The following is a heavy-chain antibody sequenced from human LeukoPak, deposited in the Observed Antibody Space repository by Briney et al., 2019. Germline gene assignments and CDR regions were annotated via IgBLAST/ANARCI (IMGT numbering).Heavy chain of an antibody. J-gene: IGHJ4*02. CDR1: GFTFTTNW. CDR3: ARDSAADSSGYYPFDY. CDR2: INQDGSEK. D-gene: IGHD3-22*01. V-gene: IGHV3-7*01. Sequence: PGGSLRLSCAASGFTFTTNWMTWVRQAPGKGLEWVATINQDGSEKYYVDSVKGRFTISRDNAKNSLFLQMNSLRAEDTAIYYCARDSAADSSGYYPFDYWGQGTQVSVSS.